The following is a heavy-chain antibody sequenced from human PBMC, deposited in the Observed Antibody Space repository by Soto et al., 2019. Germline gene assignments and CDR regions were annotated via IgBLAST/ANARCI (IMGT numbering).Heavy chain of an antibody. CDR2: IYPGDSDT. J-gene: IGHJ4*02. CDR1: GYSFTSYW. V-gene: IGHV5-51*01. Sequence: GESLKISCKGSGYSFTSYWIGWVRQMPGKGLEWMGIIYPGDSDTRYSPSFQGQVTISADKSISTAYLQWSSLKASDTAMYYCARPGYGSGSYYIRDYYFDYWGQGTLVTVSS. D-gene: IGHD3-10*01. CDR3: ARPGYGSGSYYIRDYYFDY.